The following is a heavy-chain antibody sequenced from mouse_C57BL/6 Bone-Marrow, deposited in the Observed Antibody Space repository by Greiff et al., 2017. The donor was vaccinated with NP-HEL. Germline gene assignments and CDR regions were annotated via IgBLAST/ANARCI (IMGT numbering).Heavy chain of an antibody. CDR1: GFNFKDDY. CDR3: TTGDGDY. J-gene: IGHJ2*01. CDR2: IDPENGDT. V-gene: IGHV14-4*01. Sequence: VQLQQSGAELVRPGASVKLSCTASGFNFKDDYMHWVKQRPEQGLEWIGWIDPENGDTEYASKFQGKATITADTSSNTAYLQLSSLTAEDTAVYYCTTGDGDYWGQGTTLTVSS. D-gene: IGHD2-3*01.